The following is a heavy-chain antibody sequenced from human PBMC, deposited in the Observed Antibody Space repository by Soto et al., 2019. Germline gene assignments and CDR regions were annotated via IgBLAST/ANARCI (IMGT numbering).Heavy chain of an antibody. CDR3: ARSLGLNDFWSGYRFDY. Sequence: PSQTLSLTCAISGDSVASNSAAWNWIRQSPSRGLEWLGRTYYRSKWYNDYAVSVKSRITINPGTSKNQFSLQLNSVTPEDTAVYYCARSLGLNDFWSGYRFDYWGQGTLVTVSS. CDR1: GDSVASNSAA. V-gene: IGHV6-1*01. D-gene: IGHD3-3*01. CDR2: TYYRSKWYN. J-gene: IGHJ4*02.